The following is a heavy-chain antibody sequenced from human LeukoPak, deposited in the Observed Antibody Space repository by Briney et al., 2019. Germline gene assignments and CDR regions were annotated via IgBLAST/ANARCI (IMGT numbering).Heavy chain of an antibody. V-gene: IGHV5-51*01. CDR3: ARRGQQLEYFET. CDR1: GYSFTTYW. CDR2: IYPGDSDT. J-gene: IGHJ1*01. Sequence: GESLKISCKGFGYSFTTYWIAWVRQMPGKGLEWMGIIYPGDSDTRYSPSFQGQVTISADKSISTAYLQWTGLKASDTAMYYCARRGQQLEYFETWGQGTLVTVSS. D-gene: IGHD6-13*01.